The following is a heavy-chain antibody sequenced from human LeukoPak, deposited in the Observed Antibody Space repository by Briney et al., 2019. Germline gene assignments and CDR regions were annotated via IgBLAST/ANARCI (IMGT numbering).Heavy chain of an antibody. CDR2: INHRGDT. Sequence: PSETLSLTCAVYGGSFSRYYWSWIRQSPGKGQEWIAEINHRGDTNYNPSVKSRVTISVDTSKNQFSLKVTSLTAADTAVYFCARGPTISETGYFDYWGQGTLVTVSS. CDR3: ARGPTISETGYFDY. D-gene: IGHD1-1*01. J-gene: IGHJ4*03. CDR1: GGSFSRYY. V-gene: IGHV4-34*01.